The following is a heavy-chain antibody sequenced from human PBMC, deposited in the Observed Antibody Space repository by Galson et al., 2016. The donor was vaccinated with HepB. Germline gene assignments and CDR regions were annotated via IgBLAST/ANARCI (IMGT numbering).Heavy chain of an antibody. CDR1: GDSVSNINSA. Sequence: CAISGDSVSNINSAWAWVRQSPSRGLEWLGRTYYRSKWFNHYAVSVKSRMTINADTYNNQFSLQLESVTLEDTAVYYCTRAAENWDGMWRNGFAVWGQGTVVTVS. V-gene: IGHV6-1*01. D-gene: IGHD1-1*01. CDR2: TYYRSKWFN. CDR3: TRAAENWDGMWRNGFAV. J-gene: IGHJ3*01.